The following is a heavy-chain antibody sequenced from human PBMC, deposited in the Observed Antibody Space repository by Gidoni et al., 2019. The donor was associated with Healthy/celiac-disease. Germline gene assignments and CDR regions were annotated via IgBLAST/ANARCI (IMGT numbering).Heavy chain of an antibody. CDR1: GFTFSSYE. Sequence: EVQLVESGGGLVQPGGSLRLSCAASGFTFSSYEMNWVRQAPGKGLEWVSYISSSGSTIYYADSVKGRFTISRDNAKNSLYLQMNSLRAEDTAVYYCARDVVPAAAYYYYGMDVWGQGTTVTVSS. CDR3: ARDVVPAAAYYYYGMDV. J-gene: IGHJ6*02. D-gene: IGHD2-2*01. CDR2: ISSSGSTI. V-gene: IGHV3-48*03.